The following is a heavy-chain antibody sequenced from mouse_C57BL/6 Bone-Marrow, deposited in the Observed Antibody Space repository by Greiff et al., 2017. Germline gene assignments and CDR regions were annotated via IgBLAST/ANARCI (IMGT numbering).Heavy chain of an antibody. V-gene: IGHV1-72*01. CDR1: GYTFTSYW. Sequence: QVQLQQPGAELVKPGASVKLSCKASGYTFTSYWMHWVKQRPGRGLEWIGRIDPNSGGTKYNEKFKSKATLPVDQPSSTAYMQLSSLPSADSAVYYCERGGYYGSRHDWYCDVWRRENTVPLLS. J-gene: IGHJ1*03. CDR2: IDPNSGGT. D-gene: IGHD1-1*01. CDR3: ERGGYYGSRHDWYCDV.